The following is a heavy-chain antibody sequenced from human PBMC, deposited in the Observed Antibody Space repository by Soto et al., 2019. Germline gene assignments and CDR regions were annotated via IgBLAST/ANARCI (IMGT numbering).Heavy chain of an antibody. J-gene: IGHJ6*02. CDR1: GGTFSSYA. V-gene: IGHV1-69*01. Sequence: QVQLVQSGAEVKKPGSSVKVSCKASGGTFSSYAISWVRQAPGQGLEWMGVIIPIFGTANYAQKFQGRVTITADESTSTAYMELSSLRSEDTAVYYCARGLCSGGSCYSYYYYGMDVWGQGTTVTVSS. D-gene: IGHD2-15*01. CDR3: ARGLCSGGSCYSYYYYGMDV. CDR2: IIPIFGTA.